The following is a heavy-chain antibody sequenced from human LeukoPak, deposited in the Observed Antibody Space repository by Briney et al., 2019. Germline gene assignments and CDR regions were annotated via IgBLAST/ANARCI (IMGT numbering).Heavy chain of an antibody. V-gene: IGHV3-30*02. CDR3: AKDVTAIIDAFDI. CDR1: GFTSSSYG. CDR2: IRYDGSNK. Sequence: GGSLRLSCAASGFTSSSYGMHWVRQAPGKGLEWVAFIRYDGSNKYYADSVKGRFTISRDNSKNTLYLQMNSLRAEDTAVYYCAKDVTAIIDAFDIWGQGTMVTVSS. J-gene: IGHJ3*02. D-gene: IGHD2-21*02.